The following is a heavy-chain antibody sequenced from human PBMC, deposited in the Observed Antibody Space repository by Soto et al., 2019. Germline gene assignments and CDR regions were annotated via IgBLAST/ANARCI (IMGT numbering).Heavy chain of an antibody. V-gene: IGHV4-59*01. D-gene: IGHD3-22*01. CDR3: ARPYDSSGYYGFDY. J-gene: IGHJ4*02. CDR1: GGSIGSYY. Sequence: SETLSLTCTVSGGSIGSYYWSWIRQPPGKGLEWIGYIYYSGSTNYNPSLKSRVTISVDTSKNQFSLKLSSVTAADTAVYYCARPYDSSGYYGFDYWGQGTLVTVSS. CDR2: IYYSGST.